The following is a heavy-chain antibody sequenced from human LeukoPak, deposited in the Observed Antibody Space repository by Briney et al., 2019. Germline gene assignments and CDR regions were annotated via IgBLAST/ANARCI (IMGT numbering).Heavy chain of an antibody. J-gene: IGHJ1*01. D-gene: IGHD2-2*01. CDR2: ISYDESYK. Sequence: GGSLRLSCAASGFTFSSCPMHWVRQAPGKGLEWVALISYDESYKYYADSVKGRFTISRDNSKNTLYLQMNRLRPEDTAVYYCAREPDCRSTSCYQYFQHWGQGTLVTVSS. CDR3: AREPDCRSTSCYQYFQH. CDR1: GFTFSSCP. V-gene: IGHV3-30*01.